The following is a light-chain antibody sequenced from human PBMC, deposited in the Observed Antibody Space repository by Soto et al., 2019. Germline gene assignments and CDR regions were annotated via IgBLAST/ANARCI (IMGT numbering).Light chain of an antibody. V-gene: IGLV2-11*01. CDR1: SSDVGGYNF. Sequence: QSVLTQPRSVSGSPGQSVTISCTGTSSDVGGYNFVSWYQQHPTKAPKLMIHDVSKRPSGVPDRFSGSKSGNTASLTISGLQAEDEADYYCCSYAGSYTLVFGGGTKLTVL. CDR3: CSYAGSYTLV. CDR2: DVS. J-gene: IGLJ2*01.